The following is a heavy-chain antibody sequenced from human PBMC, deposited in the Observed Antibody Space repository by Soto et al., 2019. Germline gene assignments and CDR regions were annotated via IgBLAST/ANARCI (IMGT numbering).Heavy chain of an antibody. CDR2: INPNSGGT. D-gene: IGHD3-22*01. V-gene: IGHV1-2*06. CDR3: ARRKGDYYDSSGYHYYFDY. CDR1: GYTFTDYY. J-gene: IGHJ4*02. Sequence: ASVKVSCKASGYTFTDYYVHWVRQAPGQGLEWMGRINPNSGGTKSAQKFQGRVTMTRDTSISTAYMELSRLRSDDTAVYYCARRKGDYYDSSGYHYYFDYWGQGTLVTVSS.